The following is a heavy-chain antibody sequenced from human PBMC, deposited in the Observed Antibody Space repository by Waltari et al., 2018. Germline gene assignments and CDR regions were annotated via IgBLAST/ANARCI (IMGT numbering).Heavy chain of an antibody. CDR1: GFTFSSYE. D-gene: IGHD3-22*01. Sequence: EVQLVESGGGLVQPGGSLRLSCAASGFTFSSYEMNWVRQAPGKGLEWVSYISSSGSTRYYADSVKGRFTISRDNAKNSLYLQMNSLRAEDTAVYYCARLADYDSSGYYHHNWFDPWGQGTLVTVSS. J-gene: IGHJ5*02. CDR2: ISSSGSTR. V-gene: IGHV3-48*03. CDR3: ARLADYDSSGYYHHNWFDP.